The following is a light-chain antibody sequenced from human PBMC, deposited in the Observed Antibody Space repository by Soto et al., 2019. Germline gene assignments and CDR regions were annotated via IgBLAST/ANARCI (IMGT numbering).Light chain of an antibody. V-gene: IGLV1-47*02. CDR1: SSNIGTNY. CDR2: LND. Sequence: QSVLAQPPSASGTPGQRVTISCAGSSSNIGTNYVHWYQQLPGTAPKLLMYLNDQRPSGVPDRFSGSKSGTSASLAISGLRSEDEADYFCAAWDGSLDGRVVFGTGTKVTVL. J-gene: IGLJ1*01. CDR3: AAWDGSLDGRVV.